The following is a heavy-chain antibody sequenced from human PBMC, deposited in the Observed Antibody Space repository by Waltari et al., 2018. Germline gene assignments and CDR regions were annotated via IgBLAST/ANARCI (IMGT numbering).Heavy chain of an antibody. Sequence: EVLLVESGGGSVQPGGALSLSCPGSGLTFSVYGMHWVRLAPGKGLEWVSRINGDGSITSYADSVKGRFTISRDNAKSTLYLQMNNVRAEDTAVYYCARKDVLDIWGQGTMVTVSS. CDR2: INGDGSIT. J-gene: IGHJ3*02. V-gene: IGHV3-74*01. CDR3: ARKDVLDI. CDR1: GLTFSVYG.